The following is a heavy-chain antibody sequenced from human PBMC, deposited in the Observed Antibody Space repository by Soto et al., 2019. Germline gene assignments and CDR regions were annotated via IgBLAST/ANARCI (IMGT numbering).Heavy chain of an antibody. CDR3: AKDRRATRGGLGY. CDR2: ISYDGSNK. CDR1: GFTFSSYG. D-gene: IGHD5-12*01. J-gene: IGHJ4*02. V-gene: IGHV3-30*18. Sequence: QVQLVESGGGVVQPGRSLRLSCAASGFTFSSYGMHWVRQAPGKGLEWVAVISYDGSNKYYADSVKGRFTISRDNSKNTLYLQMNIRRAEDTAVYYCAKDRRATRGGLGYWGQGTLVTVSS.